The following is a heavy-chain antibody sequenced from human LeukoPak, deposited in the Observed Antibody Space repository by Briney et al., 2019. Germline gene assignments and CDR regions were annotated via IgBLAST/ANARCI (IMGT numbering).Heavy chain of an antibody. CDR1: GGSISSGDNY. CDR3: ARDGSVTTNWFDP. Sequence: SETLSLTCTVSGGSISSGDNYWSWLRQPPGKGLEWIGYIYYSGSTYYNPSLKSRVTISVDTSKNQFSLKLRSVTAADTAVYYCARDGSVTTNWFDPWGQGTLVTVSS. J-gene: IGHJ5*02. D-gene: IGHD4-17*01. V-gene: IGHV4-30-4*01. CDR2: IYYSGST.